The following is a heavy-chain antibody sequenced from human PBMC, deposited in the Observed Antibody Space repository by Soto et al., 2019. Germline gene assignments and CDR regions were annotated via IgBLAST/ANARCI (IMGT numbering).Heavy chain of an antibody. V-gene: IGHV1-18*01. J-gene: IGHJ4*02. CDR1: GYTFTSYH. CDR3: ASDSPPPRE. CDR2: ISPYKGNT. Sequence: QVQLVQSGAEVKKPGASVKVSCKASGYTFTSYHITWVRQAPGQGLEWMGWISPYKGNTNYAPKLQGTVTMTTETSTSTAYMELRSLRSDDTAVYYCASDSPPPREWGQGTLVTVSS.